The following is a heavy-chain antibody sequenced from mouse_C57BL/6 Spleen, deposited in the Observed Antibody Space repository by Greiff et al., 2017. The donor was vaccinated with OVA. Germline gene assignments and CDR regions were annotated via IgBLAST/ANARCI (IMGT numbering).Heavy chain of an antibody. CDR1: GYTFTDYY. D-gene: IGHD1-1*01. CDR2: INPNNGGT. CDR3: ARGTTVASFDY. Sequence: VQLQQSGPELVKPGASVKISCKASGYTFTDYYMNWVKQSHGKSLEWIGDINPNNGGTSYNQKFKGKATLTVDKSSSTAYMELRSLTSEDSAVYYYARGTTVASFDYWGQGTTLTVSS. J-gene: IGHJ2*01. V-gene: IGHV1-26*01.